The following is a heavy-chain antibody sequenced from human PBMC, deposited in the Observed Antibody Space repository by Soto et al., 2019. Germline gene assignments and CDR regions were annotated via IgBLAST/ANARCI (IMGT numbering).Heavy chain of an antibody. CDR3: ARGLGLGDC. CDR1: GYTFSSYY. J-gene: IGHJ4*02. D-gene: IGHD3-9*01. CDR2: INPNGGST. V-gene: IGHV1-46*01. Sequence: QVQLVQSGAEVKKPGSSVKVSCKASGYTFSSYYIHWVRQAPGQGLEWIGIINPNGGSTNYAHNFKGRLTVTRDTSTATVYMDLSAITSDDTAMYYCARGLGLGDCWGQVTLVNVSS.